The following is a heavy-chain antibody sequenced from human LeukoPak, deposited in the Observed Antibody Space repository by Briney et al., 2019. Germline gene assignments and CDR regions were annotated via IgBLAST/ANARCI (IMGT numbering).Heavy chain of an antibody. Sequence: GGSLRLSCAVSGFTISSYAMSWVRQAPGKGLEWVSAMSGSGGSTYYADSVKGRITISRDNSKNMLYLEMNSLRAEDTAVYYCAREGETYYDFWSGYRIDYWGQGTLVTVSS. V-gene: IGHV3-23*01. CDR2: MSGSGGST. CDR1: GFTISSYA. J-gene: IGHJ4*02. CDR3: AREGETYYDFWSGYRIDY. D-gene: IGHD3-3*01.